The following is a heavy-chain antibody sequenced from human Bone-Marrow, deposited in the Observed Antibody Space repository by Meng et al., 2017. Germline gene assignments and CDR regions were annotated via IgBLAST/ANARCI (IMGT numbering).Heavy chain of an antibody. CDR3: ARDIRQGGNIWFDP. Sequence: LQEPGPGTVKPPQTLSLPCTVSGCSISSGGYYWSWIRQHPGKGLEWIGYIYYSGTTYYNPSLSSLVTISVDTSKNQFSLNLSSVTAADTAVYYCARDIRQGGNIWFDPWGQGTLVTVSS. J-gene: IGHJ5*02. D-gene: IGHD3-16*01. CDR2: IYYSGTT. CDR1: GCSISSGGYY. V-gene: IGHV4-31*01.